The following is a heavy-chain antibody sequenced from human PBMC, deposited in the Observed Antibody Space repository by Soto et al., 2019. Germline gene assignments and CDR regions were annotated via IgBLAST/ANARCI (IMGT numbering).Heavy chain of an antibody. J-gene: IGHJ4*02. Sequence: GGLMRVCYAASGFNFSSHWMSWVRKAQGKGLEWVANIKQDGSEKYYVDSVKGRFTISRDNAKNSLYLQMNSLRAEDTAVYYCACFALDIVVEVAATRVFDYSGQRTLVTLSS. D-gene: IGHD2-15*01. CDR3: ACFALDIVVEVAATRVFDY. CDR2: IKQDGSEK. V-gene: IGHV3-7*01. CDR1: GFNFSSHW.